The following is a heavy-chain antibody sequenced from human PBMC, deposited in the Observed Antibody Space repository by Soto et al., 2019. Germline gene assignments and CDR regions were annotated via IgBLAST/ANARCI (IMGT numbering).Heavy chain of an antibody. V-gene: IGHV1-18*01. J-gene: IGHJ6*02. D-gene: IGHD6-19*01. Sequence: ASVKVSCKASWYTFTSYGISWVRQAPGQGLEWMGWISAYNGNTNYAQKLQGRVTMTTDTSTSTAYMELRSLRSDDTAVYYCARVGGSGWYYYYYGMDVWGQGTTVTVS. CDR3: ARVGGSGWYYYYYGMDV. CDR2: ISAYNGNT. CDR1: WYTFTSYG.